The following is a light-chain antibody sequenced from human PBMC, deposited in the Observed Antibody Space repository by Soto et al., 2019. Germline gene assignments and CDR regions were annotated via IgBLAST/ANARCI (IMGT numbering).Light chain of an antibody. J-gene: IGKJ5*01. Sequence: EIVITQSPSTLSVSHGERATLSCRASQSTSSNLAWYQQKPGQAPRLLMFRTSSRATGFPARFSGSGSGTEFNLTISSLQSEDFGVYYCQQRSNWWITFGQGTRLEI. CDR1: QSTSSN. CDR3: QQRSNWWIT. CDR2: RTS. V-gene: IGKV3-15*01.